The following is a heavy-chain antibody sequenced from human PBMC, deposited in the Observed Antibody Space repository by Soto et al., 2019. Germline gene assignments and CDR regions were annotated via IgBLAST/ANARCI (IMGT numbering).Heavy chain of an antibody. D-gene: IGHD2-2*01. J-gene: IGHJ4*02. CDR2: ISMSSNYI. V-gene: IGHV3-21*01. CDR1: GFRFSTYA. Sequence: EVQLVESGGGLVKPGGSLRLSCVASGFRFSTYAMNWVRQAPGKGLDWVSSISMSSNYIYYADSVRGRFTISRDDAKNSLYLQMNNLRADDTAVYYCARPLLGTGTCTTNSCYEAGYLGQGSLVTVSS. CDR3: ARPLLGTGTCTTNSCYEAGY.